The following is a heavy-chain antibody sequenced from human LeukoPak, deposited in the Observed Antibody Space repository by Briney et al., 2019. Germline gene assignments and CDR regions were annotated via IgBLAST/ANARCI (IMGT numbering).Heavy chain of an antibody. V-gene: IGHV3-20*04. D-gene: IGHD3-16*01. CDR2: INWNGGST. CDR1: GFTFDDYG. Sequence: GGSLRLSCAASGFTFDDYGMSWVRQAPGKGLEWVSGINWNGGSTGHADSVKGRFTISRDNAKNSLYLQMNSLRAEDTALYYCARVGREDVWGSLDPYYYYYMDVWGKGTTVTVSS. J-gene: IGHJ6*03. CDR3: ARVGREDVWGSLDPYYYYYMDV.